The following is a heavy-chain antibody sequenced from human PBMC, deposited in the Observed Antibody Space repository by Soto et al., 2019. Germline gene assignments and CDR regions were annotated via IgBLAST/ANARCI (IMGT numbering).Heavy chain of an antibody. Sequence: SETLSLTCTVSGGSISSGGYYWSWIRQHPGKGLEWIGYIYYSGSTYYNPSLKSRVTISVDTSKNQFSLKLSSVTAADTAGYYCARDSPHGGGAFDFWGQGTMVTVSS. CDR3: ARDSPHGGGAFDF. J-gene: IGHJ3*01. CDR2: IYYSGST. CDR1: GGSISSGGYY. D-gene: IGHD3-16*01. V-gene: IGHV4-31*03.